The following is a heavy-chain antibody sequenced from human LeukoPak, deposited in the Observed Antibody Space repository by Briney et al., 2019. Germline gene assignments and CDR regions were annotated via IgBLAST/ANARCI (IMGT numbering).Heavy chain of an antibody. CDR1: GDSVSSNSAA. Sequence: SQTLSLTCAISGDSVSSNSAAWNWIRQSPSRGLEWLGRTYYRSKWYNDYAVSVKSRITINPDTSKNQFSRQLNSVTPEDTAVYYCAGDHSTYYYDSSGYYGPHDAFDIWGQGTMVTVSS. CDR3: AGDHSTYYYDSSGYYGPHDAFDI. J-gene: IGHJ3*02. CDR2: TYYRSKWYN. V-gene: IGHV6-1*01. D-gene: IGHD3-22*01.